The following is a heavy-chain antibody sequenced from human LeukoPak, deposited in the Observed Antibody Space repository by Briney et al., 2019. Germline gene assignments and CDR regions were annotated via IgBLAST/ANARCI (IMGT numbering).Heavy chain of an antibody. CDR1: GFTFSSYS. Sequence: PGGSLRLSCAASGFTFSSYSMNWVRQAPGKGLEWVAVISYDGSNKYYADSVKGRFTISRDNSKNTLYLQMNSLRAEDTAVYYCAKGGYYDSSGYYYDWGQGTLVTVSS. D-gene: IGHD3-22*01. V-gene: IGHV3-30*18. CDR2: ISYDGSNK. CDR3: AKGGYYDSSGYYYD. J-gene: IGHJ4*02.